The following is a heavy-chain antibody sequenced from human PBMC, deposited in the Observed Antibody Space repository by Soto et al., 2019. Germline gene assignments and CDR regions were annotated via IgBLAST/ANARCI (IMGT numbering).Heavy chain of an antibody. CDR3: AKNLPRTGRFDY. V-gene: IGHV4-39*01. CDR2: IYYSGKT. J-gene: IGHJ4*02. CDR1: GASITSTTYL. Sequence: SETLSLTCSLSGASITSTTYLWAWIRQPPGKGLEWLGSIYYSGKTHYNPSLKSRTTISVDRSRNQFSLQVSSVTAADTAVYYCAKNLPRTGRFDYWGQGTGVTVPQ.